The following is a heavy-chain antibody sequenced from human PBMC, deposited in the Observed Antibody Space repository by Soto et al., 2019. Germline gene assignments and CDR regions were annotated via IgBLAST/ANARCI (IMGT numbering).Heavy chain of an antibody. J-gene: IGHJ6*03. CDR2: IWYDGSNK. D-gene: IGHD6-13*01. CDR3: AREGRGAAAAPRRYYYYYMDV. CDR1: GFTFSSYG. Sequence: GGSLRLSCAASGFTFSSYGMHWVRQAPGKGLEWVAVIWYDGSNKYYADSVKGRFTISRDNSKNTLYLQMNSLRAEDTAVYYCAREGRGAAAAPRRYYYYYMDVWGKGTTVTVSS. V-gene: IGHV3-33*01.